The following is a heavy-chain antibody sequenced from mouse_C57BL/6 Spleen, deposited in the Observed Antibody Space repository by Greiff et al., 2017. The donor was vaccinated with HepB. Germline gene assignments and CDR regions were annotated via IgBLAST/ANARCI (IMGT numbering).Heavy chain of an antibody. CDR1: GYAFSSSW. V-gene: IGHV1-82*01. CDR2: IYPGDGDT. J-gene: IGHJ2*01. CDR3: ARGGAGTRFDY. Sequence: VQLQESGPELVKPGASVKISCKASGYAFSSSWINWVKQRPGKGLEWIGRIYPGDGDTNYNGKFKGKATLTADKSSSTAYMQLSSLTSEDSAVYFCARGGAGTRFDYWGQGTTLTVSS. D-gene: IGHD3-3*01.